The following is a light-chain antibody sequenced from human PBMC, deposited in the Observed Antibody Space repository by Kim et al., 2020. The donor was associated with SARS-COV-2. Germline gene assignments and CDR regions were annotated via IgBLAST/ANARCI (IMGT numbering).Light chain of an antibody. CDR2: GAS. CDR1: QSVSNK. Sequence: EKVMTQSPAALSVSPGERATLSCRASQSVSNKLAWYQQKPGQAPRLLIYGASTRAAGIPARFSGSGSGTEFTLTISSLQSEDFEVYFCQHYDDWPWTFGQGTKVDI. CDR3: QHYDDWPWT. J-gene: IGKJ1*01. V-gene: IGKV3-15*01.